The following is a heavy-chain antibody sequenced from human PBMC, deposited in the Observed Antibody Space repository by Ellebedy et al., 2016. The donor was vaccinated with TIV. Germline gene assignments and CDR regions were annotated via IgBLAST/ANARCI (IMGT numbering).Heavy chain of an antibody. V-gene: IGHV1-18*01. Sequence: AASVKVSCKASGYTFTSYGLSWVRQAPGQGLEWMGWISTYNGDTKYAQNLQGRVTMTTDTSTSTAYVELKSLRFDDTAVYYCLHTGDRGIWGQGTLVSVSS. CDR1: GYTFTSYG. CDR3: LHTGDRGI. D-gene: IGHD3-10*01. CDR2: ISTYNGDT. J-gene: IGHJ3*02.